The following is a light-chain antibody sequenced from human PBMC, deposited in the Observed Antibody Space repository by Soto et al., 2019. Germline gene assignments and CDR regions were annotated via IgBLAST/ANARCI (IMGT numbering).Light chain of an antibody. CDR3: CSYAGSFYV. J-gene: IGLJ1*01. V-gene: IGLV2-11*01. CDR1: SSDVGGYNY. Sequence: QSVLTQPRSVSGSPGQSVTISCTGTSSDVGGYNYVSWYQQHPGKAPKLMIYDVSKRPSGVPDRFSGSKSGNTASLTISGLQADDEADYYCCSYAGSFYVFGTGTK. CDR2: DVS.